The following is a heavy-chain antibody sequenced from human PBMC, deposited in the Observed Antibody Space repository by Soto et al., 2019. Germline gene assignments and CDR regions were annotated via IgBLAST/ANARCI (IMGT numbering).Heavy chain of an antibody. J-gene: IGHJ4*02. CDR2: IVVGSGNT. Sequence: ASVKVSCKASGFTFTSSAMQWVRQARGQRLEWIGWIVVGSGNTNYAQKFQERVTITRDMSTSTAYMELSSLRSEDTAVYYCAAVLYSGSYWDFDYWGQGTLVTVSS. D-gene: IGHD1-26*01. V-gene: IGHV1-58*02. CDR1: GFTFTSSA. CDR3: AAVLYSGSYWDFDY.